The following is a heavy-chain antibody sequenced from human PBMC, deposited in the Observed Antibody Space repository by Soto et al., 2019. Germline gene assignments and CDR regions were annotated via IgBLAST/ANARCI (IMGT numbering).Heavy chain of an antibody. CDR1: GGSISSSSYY. D-gene: IGHD6-13*01. CDR3: ARHGPPIAAAVTMGVDY. J-gene: IGHJ4*02. V-gene: IGHV4-39*01. CDR2: IYYSGST. Sequence: SETLSLTCTVSGGSISSSSYYWGWIRQPPGKGLEWIGSIYYSGSTYYNPSLKSRVTISVDTSKNQFSLKLSSVTAADTAVYYCARHGPPIAAAVTMGVDYWGQGTLVTVSS.